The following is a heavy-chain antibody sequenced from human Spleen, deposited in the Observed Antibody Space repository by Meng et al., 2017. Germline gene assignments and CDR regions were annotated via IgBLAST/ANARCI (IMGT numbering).Heavy chain of an antibody. CDR1: GYTFRNYG. CDR3: ARMGAGPLVDI. CDR2: ISANNANT. Sequence: ASVKVSCKASGYTFRNYGITWVRQAPGQGLEGMGWISANNANTKYAQKFQGRVTVTTDTSTSTAHMELGRLRYDDTAVYYCARMGAGPLVDIWGQGTLVTVSS. V-gene: IGHV1-18*01. J-gene: IGHJ4*02.